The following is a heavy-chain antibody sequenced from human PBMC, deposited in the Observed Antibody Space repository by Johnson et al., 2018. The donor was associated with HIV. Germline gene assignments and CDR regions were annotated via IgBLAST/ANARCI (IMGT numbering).Heavy chain of an antibody. CDR1: GFTFSSYA. CDR2: ISGSGGST. V-gene: IGHV3-23*04. CDR3: ARLTWDQNRGWDAFDI. Sequence: VQLVESGGGVVRPGGSLRLSCAASGFTFSSYAMSWVRQAPGKGLEWVSAISGSGGSTYYADSVKGRFTISRDNSKNTLYLQMNSLRAEDTAVYYCARLTWDQNRGWDAFDIWGQGTMVTVSS. D-gene: IGHD1-26*01. J-gene: IGHJ3*02.